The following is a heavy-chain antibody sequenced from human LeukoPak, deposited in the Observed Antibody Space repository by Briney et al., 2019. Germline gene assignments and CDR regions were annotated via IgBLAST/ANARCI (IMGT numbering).Heavy chain of an antibody. CDR2: INHSGST. Sequence: SETLSLTCAVYGGSFSGYYWSWIRQPPGKGLEWIGEINHSGSTNYNPSLKSRVTISVDTSKNQFSLKLSSVTAADTAVYYCARQITESPYYFDYWGQGTLVTVSS. CDR3: ARQITESPYYFDY. CDR1: GGSFSGYY. J-gene: IGHJ4*02. D-gene: IGHD3-16*01. V-gene: IGHV4-34*01.